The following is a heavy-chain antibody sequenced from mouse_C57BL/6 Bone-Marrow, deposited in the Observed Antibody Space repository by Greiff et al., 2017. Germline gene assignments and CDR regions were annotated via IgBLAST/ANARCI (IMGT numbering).Heavy chain of an antibody. CDR3: AREGDGYGFAY. Sequence: VQLQQSGAELARPGASVKLSCKASGYTFTSYGISWVKQRTGQGLEWIGEIYPRSGNTYYNEKFKGKATLTADKSSSTAYMEVRSLTSEDSAVYFCAREGDGYGFAYWGQGTLVTVSA. V-gene: IGHV1-81*01. D-gene: IGHD2-2*01. CDR1: GYTFTSYG. J-gene: IGHJ3*01. CDR2: IYPRSGNT.